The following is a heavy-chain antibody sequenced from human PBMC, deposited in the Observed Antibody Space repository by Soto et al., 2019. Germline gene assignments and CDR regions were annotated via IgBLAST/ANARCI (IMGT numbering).Heavy chain of an antibody. J-gene: IGHJ6*02. CDR2: ISGSGGST. CDR3: AKGPGKPTYSSSPRENYYYYGMDV. CDR1: GFTFSSYA. V-gene: IGHV3-23*01. D-gene: IGHD6-13*01. Sequence: PGGSLRLSCAASGFTFSSYAMSWVRQAPGKGLEWVSAISGSGGSTYYTDSVKGRFTISRDNFKNTLYLQMNSLRAEDTAVYYCAKGPGKPTYSSSPRENYYYYGMDVWGQGTTVTVSS.